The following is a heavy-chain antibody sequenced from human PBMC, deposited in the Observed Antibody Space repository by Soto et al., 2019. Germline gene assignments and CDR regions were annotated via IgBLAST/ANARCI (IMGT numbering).Heavy chain of an antibody. J-gene: IGHJ4*02. V-gene: IGHV3-23*01. Sequence: EVQLLESGGGLVQPGGSLRLSCAASGFTFSSYAMSWVRQAPGKGLEWVSAIIGSGGSTYYADSVKRRFTISRDNSKTTLYLQMNSLRADDTAVYYCAKIPGSQQLVLPWSDYWGQGTLVTVSS. D-gene: IGHD6-13*01. CDR2: IIGSGGST. CDR3: AKIPGSQQLVLPWSDY. CDR1: GFTFSSYA.